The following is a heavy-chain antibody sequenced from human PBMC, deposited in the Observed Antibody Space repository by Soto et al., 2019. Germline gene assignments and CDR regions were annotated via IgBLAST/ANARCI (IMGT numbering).Heavy chain of an antibody. D-gene: IGHD5-18*01. V-gene: IGHV3-33*01. CDR1: GFTFSSYG. J-gene: IGHJ4*02. Sequence: GGSLRLSCAASGFTFSSYGMHWVRQAPGKGLEWVAVIWYDGSNKYYADSVKGRFTISRDNSKNTLYLQMNSLRAEDTAVYYCARALRGYSYGYAYWGQGTLVTVSS. CDR2: IWYDGSNK. CDR3: ARALRGYSYGYAY.